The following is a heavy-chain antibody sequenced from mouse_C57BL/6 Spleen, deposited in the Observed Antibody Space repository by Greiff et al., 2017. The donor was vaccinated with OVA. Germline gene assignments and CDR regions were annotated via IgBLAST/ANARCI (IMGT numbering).Heavy chain of an antibody. Sequence: EVKLEESGEGLVKPGGSLKLSCAASGFTFSSYAMSWVRQTPEKRLEWVAYISSGGDYIYYADTVKGRFTISRDNARNTLYLQMSSLKSEDTAMYYCTRDSRGYFDVWGTGTTVTVSS. V-gene: IGHV5-9-1*02. CDR1: GFTFSSYA. D-gene: IGHD1-1*01. CDR2: ISSGGDYI. J-gene: IGHJ1*03. CDR3: TRDSRGYFDV.